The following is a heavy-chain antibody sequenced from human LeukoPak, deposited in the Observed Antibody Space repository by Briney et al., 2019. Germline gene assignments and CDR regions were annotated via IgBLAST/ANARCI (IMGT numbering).Heavy chain of an antibody. D-gene: IGHD3-22*01. Sequence: GRSLRLSCAASGFTFSSYGMHWVRQAPGKGLEWVAVISYDGSNKYYADSVKGRFTISRDNSKNTLYLQMNSLRAEDTAVYYCAKAGEYYDSSGYFDYWGQGTLVTVSS. CDR3: AKAGEYYDSSGYFDY. CDR2: ISYDGSNK. CDR1: GFTFSSYG. J-gene: IGHJ4*02. V-gene: IGHV3-30*18.